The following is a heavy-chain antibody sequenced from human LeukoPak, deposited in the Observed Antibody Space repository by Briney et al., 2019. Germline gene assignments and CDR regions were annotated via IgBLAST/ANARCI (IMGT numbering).Heavy chain of an antibody. D-gene: IGHD2-8*02. Sequence: GGSLRLSCAASGFTFNRYGMHWVRQAPGKGLEWVAVISYDGSNKYYADSVKGRFTISRDNSKNTLYLQMNSLRADDTAVYYCAKSVLAGGFDYWGQGTLVTVSS. CDR1: GFTFNRYG. CDR3: AKSVLAGGFDY. CDR2: ISYDGSNK. V-gene: IGHV3-30*18. J-gene: IGHJ4*02.